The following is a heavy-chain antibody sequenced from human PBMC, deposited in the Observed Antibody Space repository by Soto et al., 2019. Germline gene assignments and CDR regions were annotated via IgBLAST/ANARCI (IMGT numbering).Heavy chain of an antibody. CDR1: GVSVTSGSHH. CDR2: QTGST. J-gene: IGHJ1*01. D-gene: IGHD6-19*01. V-gene: IGHV4-61*01. CDR3: GVYKAGSGGNGD. Sequence: QVQVQESGPGLVKPSETLSLTCAVSGVSVTSGSHHFLWIRQPPGKGLEWIGQTGSTNYNPSLKSRISISVDTSKNQFSLNLSSVTSADTAVYYCGVYKAGSGGNGDCGQGTQVTISS.